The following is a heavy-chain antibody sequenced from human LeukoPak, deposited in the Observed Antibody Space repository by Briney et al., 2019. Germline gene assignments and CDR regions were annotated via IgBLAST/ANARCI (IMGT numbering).Heavy chain of an antibody. CDR2: INSDGSST. CDR1: GFTFSSYW. V-gene: IGHV3-74*01. D-gene: IGHD1-26*01. J-gene: IGHJ4*02. Sequence: GGSLRLSCAASGFTFSSYWMHWVRQGPGKGLVWVSRINSDGSSTSYADSVKGRFTISRDHAKNTLYLQMNSLRAEDTAVYYCARVSTYSAIDYWGQGTLVTVSS. CDR3: ARVSTYSAIDY.